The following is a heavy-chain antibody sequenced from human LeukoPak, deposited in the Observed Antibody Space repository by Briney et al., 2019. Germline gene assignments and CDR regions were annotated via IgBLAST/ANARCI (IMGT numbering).Heavy chain of an antibody. D-gene: IGHD4-17*01. CDR2: ISGSGGST. CDR1: GFTFSSYE. J-gene: IGHJ4*02. Sequence: PGGSLRLSCAAAGFTFSSYEMNWVRQAPGGGLEWVSAISGSGGSTYYADSGKGRFTISRDNSKNTLYLQMNSLRAEDTAVYYCAKGDYGDYDPLRHWGQGTLVTVSS. CDR3: AKGDYGDYDPLRH. V-gene: IGHV3-23*01.